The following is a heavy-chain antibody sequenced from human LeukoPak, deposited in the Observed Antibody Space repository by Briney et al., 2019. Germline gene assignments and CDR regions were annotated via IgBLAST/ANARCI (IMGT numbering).Heavy chain of an antibody. CDR3: ARDGSYYDFWSGYRYYYYYYGMDV. J-gene: IGHJ6*02. CDR2: IKQDGSEK. V-gene: IGHV3-7*01. CDR1: GFTFSSYW. D-gene: IGHD3-3*01. Sequence: AGGSLRLSCAASGFTFSSYWMSWVRQAPGKGLEWVANIKQDGSEKYYVDSVKGRSTISRDNAKNSLYLQMNSLRAEDTAVYYCARDGSYYDFWSGYRYYYYYYGMDVWGQGTTVTVSS.